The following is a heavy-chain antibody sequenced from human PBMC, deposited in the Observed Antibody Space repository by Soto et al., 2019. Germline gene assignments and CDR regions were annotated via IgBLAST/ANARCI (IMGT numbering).Heavy chain of an antibody. Sequence: GGSLRLSCTTSGFTFGDYAMSWFRQAPGKGLEWVGFIRSKAYGGTTEYAASVKGRFTFSRDDSKSIAYLQMNSLRTEDTAVYYCTRGREWELLLSHYWGQGTLVTVSS. D-gene: IGHD1-26*01. V-gene: IGHV3-49*03. J-gene: IGHJ4*02. CDR1: GFTFGDYA. CDR2: IRSKAYGGTT. CDR3: TRGREWELLLSHY.